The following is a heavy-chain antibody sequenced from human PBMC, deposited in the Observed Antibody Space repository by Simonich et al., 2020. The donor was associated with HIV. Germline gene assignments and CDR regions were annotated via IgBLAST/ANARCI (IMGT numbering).Heavy chain of an antibody. Sequence: QVQLQQWGAGLLKPSEPLSLTCAVYAGSFSGYYWDWIRPPPGKGLEWLGKINHSGRTNYNPSLKSRVTISVDTSKNQFSLKLSSVTAADTAVYYCARGFCQRLYYFDYWGQGTLVTVSS. CDR1: AGSFSGYY. CDR3: ARGFCQRLYYFDY. D-gene: IGHD2-21*02. V-gene: IGHV4-34*01. J-gene: IGHJ4*02. CDR2: INHSGRT.